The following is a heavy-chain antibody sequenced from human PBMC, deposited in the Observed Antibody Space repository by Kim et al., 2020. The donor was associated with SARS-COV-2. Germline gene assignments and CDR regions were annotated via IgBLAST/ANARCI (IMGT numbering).Heavy chain of an antibody. V-gene: IGHV7-4-1*02. CDR2: INTNTGNP. CDR1: GYTFTSYA. J-gene: IGHJ3*02. Sequence: ASVKVSCKASGYTFTSYAMNWVRQAPGQGLEWMGWINTNTGNPTYAQGFTGRFVFSLDTSVSTAYLQISSLKAEDTAVYYCARDGVDTAITYAFDIWGQGTMVTVSS. D-gene: IGHD5-18*01. CDR3: ARDGVDTAITYAFDI.